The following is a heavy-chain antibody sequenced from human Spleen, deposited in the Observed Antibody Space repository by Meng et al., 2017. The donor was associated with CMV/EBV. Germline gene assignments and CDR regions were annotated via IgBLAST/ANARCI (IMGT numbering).Heavy chain of an antibody. Sequence: SVKVSCKASGGTFSRDAVSWVRQAPGQGLEWMGGIIPILGISNYAQKFQGRVTLTADKSTSTAYMELSSLRSEDTAVYYCARGIVVVPAAIRGGYYYYGMDVWGQGTTVTVSS. CDR2: IIPILGIS. V-gene: IGHV1-69*10. J-gene: IGHJ6*02. CDR1: GGTFSRDA. D-gene: IGHD2-2*02. CDR3: ARGIVVVPAAIRGGYYYYGMDV.